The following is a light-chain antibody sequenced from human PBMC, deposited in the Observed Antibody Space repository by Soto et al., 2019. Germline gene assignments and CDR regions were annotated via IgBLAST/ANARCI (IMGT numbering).Light chain of an antibody. CDR3: LEHNSFPRS. Sequence: DIQMTQSPSAMSASVGDRVTIACRASQGIGSDLAWYQQKPGEVPKRLIFAASSLQGGIPSRFSGSGSWTEFTLTISSLQPEDFATYYGLEHNSFPRSFGQGTKVEV. CDR2: AAS. V-gene: IGKV1-17*03. CDR1: QGIGSD. J-gene: IGKJ1*01.